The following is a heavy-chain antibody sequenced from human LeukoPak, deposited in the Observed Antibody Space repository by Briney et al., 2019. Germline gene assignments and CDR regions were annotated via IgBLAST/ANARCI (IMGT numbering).Heavy chain of an antibody. CDR3: ARGRYSMGDFWSGYSDYYYGMDV. CDR1: GYTFTSYG. V-gene: IGHV1-18*01. Sequence: ASVKVSCKASGYTFTSYGISWVRQAPGQGLEWMGWISAYNGNTNYAQKLQGRVTMTTDTSTSTAYMELRSLRSDDTAVYYCARGRYSMGDFWSGYSDYYYGMDVWGQGTTVTVSS. CDR2: ISAYNGNT. D-gene: IGHD3-3*01. J-gene: IGHJ6*02.